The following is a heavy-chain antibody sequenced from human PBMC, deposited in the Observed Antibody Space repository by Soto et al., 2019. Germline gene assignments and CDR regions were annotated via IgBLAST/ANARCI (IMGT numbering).Heavy chain of an antibody. Sequence: PGGSLRLSCAASGFTFSSYAMHWVRQAPGKGLEWVAVISYDGSNKYYADSVKGRFTISRDNSKNTLYLQMNSLRAEDTAVYYCASRRDNSSGYYYVFNYWGQGTLVTVSS. CDR1: GFTFSSYA. V-gene: IGHV3-30-3*01. CDR2: ISYDGSNK. CDR3: ASRRDNSSGYYYVFNY. J-gene: IGHJ4*02. D-gene: IGHD3-22*01.